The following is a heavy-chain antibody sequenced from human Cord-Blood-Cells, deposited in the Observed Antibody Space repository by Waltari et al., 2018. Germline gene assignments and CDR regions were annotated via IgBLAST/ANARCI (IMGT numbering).Heavy chain of an antibody. J-gene: IGHJ4*02. V-gene: IGHV4-34*01. Sequence: QVQLQQWGAGLLKPSETLSLTRAVYGGSFSGYYWSWIRQPPGKGLEWIGEINQSGRTNYNPSLTSRVTISVDTSKNQFSLKLSSVTAADTAVYYCARGGLSSSWYFDYWGQGTLVTVSS. CDR3: ARGGLSSSWYFDY. CDR1: GGSFSGYY. D-gene: IGHD6-13*01. CDR2: INQSGRT.